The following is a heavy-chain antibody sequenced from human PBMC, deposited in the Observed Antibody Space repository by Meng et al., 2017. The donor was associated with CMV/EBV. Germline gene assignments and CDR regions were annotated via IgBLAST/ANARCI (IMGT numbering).Heavy chain of an antibody. V-gene: IGHV1-18*01. J-gene: IGHJ4*01. D-gene: IGHD1-26*01. Sequence: QDQLDQSGVEVKKPGASVDVSCKASGYTFSCYGISWGRQAPGQGLEWMGWNSVYNGHTNFAQNLQGRVTMTTDTSTITAYVELGSLRSADTAIYYCARGFPLVIIYSFDYWGQGTLVTVSS. CDR2: NSVYNGHT. CDR1: GYTFSCYG. CDR3: ARGFPLVIIYSFDY.